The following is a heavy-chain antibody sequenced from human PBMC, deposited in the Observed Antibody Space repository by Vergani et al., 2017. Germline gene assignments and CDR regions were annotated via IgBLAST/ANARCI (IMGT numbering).Heavy chain of an antibody. D-gene: IGHD1-26*01. CDR3: ARDLALGVGYYYYYMDV. CDR1: GFTFSSYS. J-gene: IGHJ6*03. V-gene: IGHV3-21*01. CDR2: ISSSSSYI. Sequence: EVQMVESGGGLVKPGGSLRLSCVASGFTFSSYSMNWVRQAPGKGLEWVSSISSSSSYIYYADSVKGRFTISRDNAKNSLYLQMNSLRAEDTAVYYCARDLALGVGYYYYYMDVWGKGTTVTVSS.